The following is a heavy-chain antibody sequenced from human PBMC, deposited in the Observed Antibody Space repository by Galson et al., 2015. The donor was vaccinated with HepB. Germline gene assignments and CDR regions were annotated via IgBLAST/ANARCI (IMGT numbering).Heavy chain of an antibody. V-gene: IGHV3-21*01. Sequence: SLRLSCAASGLSFSTYSMTWVRQAPGKGLEWVSSTSSSSSYIYYADSVKGRFTISRDNAKNSLYLQMNSLRAEDTAVYYCARDREVRGVINYFYGMDVWGQGTTVTVS. CDR3: ARDREVRGVINYFYGMDV. D-gene: IGHD3-10*01. CDR2: TSSSSSYI. J-gene: IGHJ6*02. CDR1: GLSFSTYS.